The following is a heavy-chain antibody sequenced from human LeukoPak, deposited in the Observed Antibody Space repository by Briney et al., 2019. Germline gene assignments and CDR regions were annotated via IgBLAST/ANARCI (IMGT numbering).Heavy chain of an antibody. CDR1: GDSVSSTSSA. CDR3: ASPIMITFGGVIVDDYDAFDI. V-gene: IGHV6-1*01. CDR2: TYYRSKWYN. J-gene: IGHJ3*02. Sequence: SQTLSLTCAISGDSVSSTSSAWNWIRQSPSRGLEWLGRTYYRSKWYNDYAESVKSRISINPDTSKNQFSLQLKSVTPEDTAVYYCASPIMITFGGVIVDDYDAFDIWGQGTMVTVSS. D-gene: IGHD3-16*02.